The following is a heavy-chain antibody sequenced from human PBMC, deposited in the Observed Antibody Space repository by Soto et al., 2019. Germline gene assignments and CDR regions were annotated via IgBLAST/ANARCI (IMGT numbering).Heavy chain of an antibody. V-gene: IGHV5-51*01. D-gene: IGHD3-3*01. CDR2: IYPSDSDT. Sequence: GESLKISCNGSGYNFAGYWIAWGRQTPGKGLELMGIIYPSDSDTRYRPSFQGQVTISADKSISSAYLQWSSLRASGTAMYYCARGGVSTRTFDYWGQGTPVTVSS. CDR3: ARGGVSTRTFDY. CDR1: GYNFAGYW. J-gene: IGHJ4*02.